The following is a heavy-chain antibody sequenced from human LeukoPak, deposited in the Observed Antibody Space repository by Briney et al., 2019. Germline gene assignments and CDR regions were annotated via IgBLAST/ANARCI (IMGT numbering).Heavy chain of an antibody. CDR1: GFTFRNYG. D-gene: IGHD6-6*01. V-gene: IGHV3-48*01. CDR3: ARGGAARPDI. Sequence: GGSLRLSCVASGFTFRNYGMNWVRQAPGKGLEWIPYISSTSVSINYADSVRGRFTISRDNARNSLYLQVDSLRVEDTAVYYCARGGAARPDIWGQGTMVIVSS. J-gene: IGHJ3*02. CDR2: ISSTSVSI.